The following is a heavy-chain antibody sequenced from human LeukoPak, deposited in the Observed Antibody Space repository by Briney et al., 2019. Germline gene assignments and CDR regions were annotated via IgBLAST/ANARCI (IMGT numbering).Heavy chain of an antibody. CDR1: GFTFDDYT. CDR3: AKDLDV. V-gene: IGHV3-43*01. CDR2: ISWDGGST. Sequence: GGSLRLSCAASGFTFDDYTMHWVRQAPGKGLEWVSLISWDGGSTYYADSVKGRFTISRDNSKNSLYLQMNSLRTEDTASYYCAKDLDVWGQGTTVTVSS. J-gene: IGHJ6*02.